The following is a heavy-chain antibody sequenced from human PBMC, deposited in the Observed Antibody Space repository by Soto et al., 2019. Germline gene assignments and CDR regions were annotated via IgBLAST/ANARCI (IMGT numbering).Heavy chain of an antibody. Sequence: QVQLVQSGAEVKKPGASVKVSCRASGYTFTGYYIHWVRQAPGQGLESMGWINPNSGGTNYAQKFQGRVTMTRDTSVSTAYRELSTLRSDDTAVYYCARDYAQGAYSSGWSEGWFAPWGQGALVTVSS. J-gene: IGHJ5*02. CDR2: INPNSGGT. V-gene: IGHV1-2*02. CDR3: ARDYAQGAYSSGWSEGWFAP. CDR1: GYTFTGYY. D-gene: IGHD6-13*01.